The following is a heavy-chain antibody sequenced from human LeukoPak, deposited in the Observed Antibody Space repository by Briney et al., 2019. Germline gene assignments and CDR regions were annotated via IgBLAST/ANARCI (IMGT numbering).Heavy chain of an antibody. CDR2: ISSSNSYI. V-gene: IGHV3-21*01. D-gene: IGHD2-2*02. Sequence: KPGGSLRLSCAASGFTFSSHSMNWVRQAPGKGLEWVSSISSSNSYIYYAESVKGRFTISRDNAKKSLYLQMNILRAEDTAVYYCARDPIYTFDGPEYFQHWGQGTLVTVSS. J-gene: IGHJ1*01. CDR1: GFTFSSHS. CDR3: ARDPIYTFDGPEYFQH.